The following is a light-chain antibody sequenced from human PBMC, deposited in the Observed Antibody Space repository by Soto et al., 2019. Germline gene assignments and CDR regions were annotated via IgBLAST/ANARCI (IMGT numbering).Light chain of an antibody. J-gene: IGKJ5*01. Sequence: EIVLTQSPATLSLSPGERATLSCGASQSVRTVLAWYQQKPGQAPRLLIYDASTRATGVPARFSGSGSGTDFTLTISNLESEEFGVYYCQQRTDWPTITFGQGTRLDIK. CDR3: QQRTDWPTIT. V-gene: IGKV3-11*01. CDR2: DAS. CDR1: QSVRTV.